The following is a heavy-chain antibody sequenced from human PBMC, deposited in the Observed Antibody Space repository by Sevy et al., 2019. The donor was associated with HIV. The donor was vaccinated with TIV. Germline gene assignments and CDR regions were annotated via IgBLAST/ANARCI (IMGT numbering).Heavy chain of an antibody. CDR1: GGTFSSYA. CDR3: AREVPSSGWSYNWFDP. D-gene: IGHD6-19*01. V-gene: IGHV1-69*13. CDR2: IIPIFGTA. J-gene: IGHJ5*02. Sequence: ASVKVSCKASGGTFSSYAISWVRQAPGQGLEWMGGIIPIFGTANYAQKFQGRVTITADESTGTAYMELSSLRSEDTAVYYCAREVPSSGWSYNWFDPWGQGTLVTVSS.